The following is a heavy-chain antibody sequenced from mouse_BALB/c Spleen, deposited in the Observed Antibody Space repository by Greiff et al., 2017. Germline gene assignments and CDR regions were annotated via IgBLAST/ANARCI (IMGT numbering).Heavy chain of an antibody. CDR1: GYTFTSYT. CDR2: INPSSGYT. V-gene: IGHV1-4*01. CDR3: ARREDEGFAY. Sequence: LVESGAELARPGASVKMSCKASGYTFTSYTMHWVKQRPGQGLEWIGYINPSSGYTNYNQKFKNKATLTADKSSSTAYMQLSSLTSEDSAVYYCARREDEGFAYWGQGTLVTVSA. J-gene: IGHJ3*01.